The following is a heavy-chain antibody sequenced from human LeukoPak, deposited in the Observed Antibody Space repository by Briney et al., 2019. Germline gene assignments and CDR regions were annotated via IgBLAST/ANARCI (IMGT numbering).Heavy chain of an antibody. V-gene: IGHV4-34*01. CDR2: INHSGST. D-gene: IGHD3-10*01. Sequence: SETLSLTCAVYGGSFSGYYWSWIRQPPGKGLEWIGEINHSGSTNYNPSLKSRVTISVDTSKNQFSLKLSSVTAAGTAVYYCASEPYYYGSGSYYPDYWGQGTLVTVSS. CDR1: GGSFSGYY. CDR3: ASEPYYYGSGSYYPDY. J-gene: IGHJ4*02.